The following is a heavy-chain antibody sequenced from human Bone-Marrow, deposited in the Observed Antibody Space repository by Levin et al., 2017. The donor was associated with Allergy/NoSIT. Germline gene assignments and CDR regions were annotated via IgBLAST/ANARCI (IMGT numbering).Heavy chain of an antibody. D-gene: IGHD3-22*01. J-gene: IGHJ2*01. Sequence: GGSLRLSCAASGFTFSSYSMTWVRQAPGKGLEWVSYISSSSGTIKYADSVRGRFTISRDNAANSLHLQINNLRDAATAVDYCARGSVVIPLWYFELWGRGTLVTVSS. V-gene: IGHV3-48*02. CDR1: GFTFSSYS. CDR3: ARGSVVIPLWYFEL. CDR2: ISSSSGTI.